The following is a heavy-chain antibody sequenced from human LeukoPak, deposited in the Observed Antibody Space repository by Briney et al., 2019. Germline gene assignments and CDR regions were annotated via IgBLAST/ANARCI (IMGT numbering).Heavy chain of an antibody. CDR2: INPNSGGT. Sequence: ASVKVSCKASGYTFTGYYMHWVRQAPGQGLEWMGWINPNSGGTNYAQKFQGRVTMTRNTSISTAYMELSSLRSEDTAVYYCARGLSIWEAFDIWGQGTMVTVSS. CDR3: ARGLSIWEAFDI. J-gene: IGHJ3*02. D-gene: IGHD2/OR15-2a*01. V-gene: IGHV1-2*02. CDR1: GYTFTGYY.